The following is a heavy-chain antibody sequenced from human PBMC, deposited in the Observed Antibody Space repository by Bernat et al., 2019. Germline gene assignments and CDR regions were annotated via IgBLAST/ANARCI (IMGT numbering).Heavy chain of an antibody. J-gene: IGHJ4*02. CDR2: ISYDGSNK. CDR1: GFTFSSYA. CDR3: ARDGLWFRELIPPVTYLRIFGY. V-gene: IGHV3-30*01. Sequence: QVQLVESGGGVVQPGRSLRLSCAASGFTFSSYAMHWVRQAPGKWLEWVAVISYDGSNKYYADAVKGRFTISRDNSKNTLYLQMNSLRAEDTAVFYCARDGLWFRELIPPVTYLRIFGYWGQRTLVTVSS. D-gene: IGHD3-10*01.